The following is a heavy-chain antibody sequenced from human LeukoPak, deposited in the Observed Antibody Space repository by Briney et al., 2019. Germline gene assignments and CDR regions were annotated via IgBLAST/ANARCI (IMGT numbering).Heavy chain of an antibody. Sequence: GASVKVSCKASGGTFSSYAISWVRQAPGQGLEWMGGIIPIFGTANYAQKFQGRVTITTDESTSTAYMELSSLRSEDTAVYYCARGGWPSYCSSTSCPHHQGWFDPWGQGTLVTVSS. CDR3: ARGGWPSYCSSTSCPHHQGWFDP. J-gene: IGHJ5*02. D-gene: IGHD2-2*01. V-gene: IGHV1-69*05. CDR2: IIPIFGTA. CDR1: GGTFSSYA.